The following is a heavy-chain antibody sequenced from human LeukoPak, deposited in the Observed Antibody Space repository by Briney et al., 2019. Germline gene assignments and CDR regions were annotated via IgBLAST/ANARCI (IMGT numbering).Heavy chain of an antibody. CDR2: IYYSGST. V-gene: IGHV4-39*07. Sequence: PSETLSLTCTVSGGSISSSSYYWGWIRRPPGKGLEWIGSIYYSGSTYYNPSLKSRVTISVDTSKNQFSLKLSSVTAADTAVYYCAREISYGDPADDAFDIWGQGTMVTVSS. CDR3: AREISYGDPADDAFDI. D-gene: IGHD4-17*01. CDR1: GGSISSSSYY. J-gene: IGHJ3*02.